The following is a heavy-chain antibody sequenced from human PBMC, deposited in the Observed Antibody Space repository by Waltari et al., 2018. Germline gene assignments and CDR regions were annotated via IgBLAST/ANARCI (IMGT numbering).Heavy chain of an antibody. V-gene: IGHV3-23*01. Sequence: EVQLLESGRGLVQPGGSLRLSCAASGFTFSSYAMSWVRQAPGKGLEWVSAISGSGGSTYDADSVKGRFTISRDNSKNTLYLQMNSLRAEDTAVYYCAKDSVRAYYYDSSGYSDYWGQGTLVTVSS. J-gene: IGHJ4*02. D-gene: IGHD3-22*01. CDR3: AKDSVRAYYYDSSGYSDY. CDR1: GFTFSSYA. CDR2: ISGSGGST.